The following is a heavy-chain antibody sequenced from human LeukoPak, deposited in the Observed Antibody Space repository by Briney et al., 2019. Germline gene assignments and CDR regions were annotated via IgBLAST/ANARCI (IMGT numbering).Heavy chain of an antibody. V-gene: IGHV3-74*01. Sequence: AGGSLRLSCAASGFTFSSYWMHWVRQAPGKGLVWVSRINSDGSSTSYADSVKGRFTISRDNAKNTLYLQMNSLRAEDTAVYYCARVPRYTYYFDYWGQGTLVTVSS. J-gene: IGHJ4*02. CDR3: ARVPRYTYYFDY. CDR2: INSDGSST. D-gene: IGHD5-24*01. CDR1: GFTFSSYW.